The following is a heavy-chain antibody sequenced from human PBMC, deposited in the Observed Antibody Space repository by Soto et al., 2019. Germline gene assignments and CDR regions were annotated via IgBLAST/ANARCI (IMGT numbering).Heavy chain of an antibody. D-gene: IGHD6-13*01. Sequence: SETLSLTCTVSGGSMNGYHWSWIRQPAGKGLEWIGHIHSSGSTNYNPSLKSRVTMSVDTSKNQFSLRLMSVTAADTAVYYCARDQGVAAAGITWFDPWGQGSLVTVSS. CDR1: GGSMNGYH. CDR2: IHSSGST. J-gene: IGHJ5*02. CDR3: ARDQGVAAAGITWFDP. V-gene: IGHV4-4*07.